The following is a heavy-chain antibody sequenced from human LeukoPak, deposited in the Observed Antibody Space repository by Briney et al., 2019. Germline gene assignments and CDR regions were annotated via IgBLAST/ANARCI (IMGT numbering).Heavy chain of an antibody. J-gene: IGHJ4*02. Sequence: SQTLSLTCAVSGGSISSGGYSWSWIRQPPGKGLEWIGYIDYSGSTYYNPSLKRRVTISVDPSKNQFSLKLSSVTAADTAVYYCARDPRYGYFAYWGQGTLVTVSS. CDR3: ARDPRYGYFAY. CDR2: IDYSGST. CDR1: GGSISSGGYS. V-gene: IGHV4-30-4*07. D-gene: IGHD2-15*01.